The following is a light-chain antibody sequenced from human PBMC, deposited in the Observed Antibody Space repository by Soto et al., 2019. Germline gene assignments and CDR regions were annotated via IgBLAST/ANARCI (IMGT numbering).Light chain of an antibody. CDR1: QSIMFS. Sequence: EIVMTHSPVTLSVSPWERATLSCRASQSIMFSLAWYQQKPGQAPRLLISGASTRATGIPARFSGSGSGKEFTLTISSLQSEDFAVYYCQQYYDWPPLTFGGGTKVDIK. CDR2: GAS. CDR3: QQYYDWPPLT. V-gene: IGKV3-15*01. J-gene: IGKJ4*01.